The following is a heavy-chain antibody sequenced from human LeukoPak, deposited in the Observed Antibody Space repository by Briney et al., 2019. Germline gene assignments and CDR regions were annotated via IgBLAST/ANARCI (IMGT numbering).Heavy chain of an antibody. D-gene: IGHD2-15*01. V-gene: IGHV4-34*01. CDR2: INHSGST. J-gene: IGHJ5*02. Sequence: SETLSLTCAVYGGSFSGYYWSWIRQPPGKGLEWIGEINHSGSTNYNPSLKSRVTISVDTSKNQFSLKLSSVTAADTAVYYCARLRYCSGGSCYGRWFDPWGQGTLVTVSS. CDR3: ARLRYCSGGSCYGRWFDP. CDR1: GGSFSGYY.